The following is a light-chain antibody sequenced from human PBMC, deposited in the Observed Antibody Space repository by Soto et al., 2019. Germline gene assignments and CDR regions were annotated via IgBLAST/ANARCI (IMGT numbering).Light chain of an antibody. V-gene: IGKV3-20*01. Sequence: EIVLTQSPGTLSLSPGERATLSCRASQSVSSSYLAWYQQKPGQAPRLLIYGASSRATGIADRFSGSGSGTELTLTISSLQSEDFAVYYCLQYNDWPVTFGHGTKLEIK. CDR2: GAS. CDR1: QSVSSSY. J-gene: IGKJ2*01. CDR3: LQYNDWPVT.